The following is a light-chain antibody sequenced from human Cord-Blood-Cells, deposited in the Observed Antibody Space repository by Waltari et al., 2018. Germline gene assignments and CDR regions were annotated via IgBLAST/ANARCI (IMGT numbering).Light chain of an antibody. J-gene: IGKJ3*01. CDR3: QQYNNWPGT. CDR2: GAS. CDR1: QSVSSN. Sequence: EIVMTQSPATLSVSPGERATLSCRASQSVSSNLAWYQQKPGQAPRLLIYGASTRFSGSGSGTEFTLTISSLQSEDFAVYYCQQYNNWPGTFGPGTKVDIK. V-gene: IGKV3-15*01.